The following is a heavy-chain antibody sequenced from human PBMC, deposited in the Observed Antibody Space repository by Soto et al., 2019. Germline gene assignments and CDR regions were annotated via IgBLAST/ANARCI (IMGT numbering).Heavy chain of an antibody. CDR2: ISAYNGNT. Sequence: ASVKVSCKASGYTFTSYGISWVRQAPGQGLEWMGWISAYNGNTNYAQKLQGRVTMTTDTSTSTAYMELTRLTSDDTAVYYCASSGGDGKPHYDWGQGTLVTVAS. D-gene: IGHD3-16*01. CDR3: ASSGGDGKPHYD. V-gene: IGHV1-18*01. CDR1: GYTFTSYG. J-gene: IGHJ4*02.